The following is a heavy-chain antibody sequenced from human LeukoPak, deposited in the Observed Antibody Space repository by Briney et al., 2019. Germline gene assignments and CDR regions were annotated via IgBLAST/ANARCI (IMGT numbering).Heavy chain of an antibody. CDR1: GGSFSGYY. V-gene: IGHV4-34*01. Sequence: SETLSLTCAVYGGSFSGYYWSWIHQPPGKGLEWIGEINHSGSTNYNPSLKSRVTISVDTSKNQFSLKLSSVTAADTAVYYCARRAAMVRGVINYWGQGTLVTVSS. CDR2: INHSGST. J-gene: IGHJ4*02. D-gene: IGHD3-10*01. CDR3: ARRAAMVRGVINY.